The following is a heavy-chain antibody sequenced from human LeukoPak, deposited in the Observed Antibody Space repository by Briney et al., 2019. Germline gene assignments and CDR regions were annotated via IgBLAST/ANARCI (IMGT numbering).Heavy chain of an antibody. D-gene: IGHD6-19*01. V-gene: IGHV3-23*01. Sequence: GGSLRLSCAASGFTFSSYAMSWVRQAPGKGLEWVSAISGSGGSTYYADSGKGRFTISRDNSKNTVYLQMNSLRAEDTAVYYCAKNWYSSGWYRLYYYMDVWGKGTTVTVSS. CDR3: AKNWYSSGWYRLYYYMDV. CDR1: GFTFSSYA. CDR2: ISGSGGST. J-gene: IGHJ6*03.